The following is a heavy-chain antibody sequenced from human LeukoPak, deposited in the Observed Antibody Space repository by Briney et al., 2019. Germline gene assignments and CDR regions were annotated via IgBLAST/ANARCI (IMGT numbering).Heavy chain of an antibody. V-gene: IGHV3-21*01. J-gene: IGHJ4*02. D-gene: IGHD2-2*01. CDR1: RFIFSSYS. Sequence: GGSLRLSCAVSRFIFSSYSMNWVRQAPGKGLEWVSSISSSSSYIYYADSVKGRFTISRDNAKNSLYLQMNSLRAEDTAVYYCARAAPGASCDYWGQGTLVTVSS. CDR2: ISSSSSYI. CDR3: ARAAPGASCDY.